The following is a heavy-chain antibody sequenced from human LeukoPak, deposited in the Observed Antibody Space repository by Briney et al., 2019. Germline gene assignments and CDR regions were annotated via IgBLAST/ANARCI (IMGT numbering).Heavy chain of an antibody. D-gene: IGHD2-2*01. CDR2: ISSSSSYI. CDR1: GFTFGSYS. V-gene: IGHV3-21*01. CDR3: ASFFYCSSTSCNSMDV. Sequence: PGGSLRLSCAASGFTFGSYSMNCVRQAPGKGLEWVSSISSSSSYIYYADSVKGRFTISRDNAKNSLYLQMNSLRAEDTAVYYCASFFYCSSTSCNSMDVWGKGTTVTVSS. J-gene: IGHJ6*03.